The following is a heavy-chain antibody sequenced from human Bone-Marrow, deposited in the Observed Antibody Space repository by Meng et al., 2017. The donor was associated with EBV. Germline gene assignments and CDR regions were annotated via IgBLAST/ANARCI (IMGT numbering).Heavy chain of an antibody. D-gene: IGHD1-26*01. Sequence: VHLVESGGGLVKPGGSLRLACAVSGFTFSSFAMSWVRQAPGKGLEWVSAISGSGGSTYYADSVKGRFTISRDNSKNTLYLQMNSLRAEDTAVYYCAKDPARLVGATQYFDYWGQGTLVTVAS. CDR2: ISGSGGST. CDR3: AKDPARLVGATQYFDY. J-gene: IGHJ4*02. V-gene: IGHV3-23*04. CDR1: GFTFSSFA.